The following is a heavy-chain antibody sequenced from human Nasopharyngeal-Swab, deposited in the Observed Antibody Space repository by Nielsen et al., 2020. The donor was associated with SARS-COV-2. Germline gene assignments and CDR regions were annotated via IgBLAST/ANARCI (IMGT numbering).Heavy chain of an antibody. D-gene: IGHD3-16*02. CDR2: ISSSGSTI. CDR1: GFTFSDYY. CDR3: AREGRYYDYVWGSYRPGGFDY. V-gene: IGHV3-11*01. J-gene: IGHJ4*02. Sequence: GESLKISCEASGFTFSDYYMSWIRQAPGKGLEWVSYISSSGSTIYYADSVKGRFTISRDNAKNSLYLQMNSLRAEDTAVYYCAREGRYYDYVWGSYRPGGFDYWGQGTLVTVSS.